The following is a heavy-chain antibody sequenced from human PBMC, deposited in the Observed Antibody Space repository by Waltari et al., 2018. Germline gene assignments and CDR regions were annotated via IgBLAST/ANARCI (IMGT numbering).Heavy chain of an antibody. V-gene: IGHV4-34*01. CDR2: INHSGST. Sequence: QVQLQQWGAGLLKPSETLSLTCAVYGGSFSGYYWSWIRQPPGKGLEWIGEINHSGSTNYNPSIKSRVTISVDTSKNQFSLKLSSVTAADTAVYYCARVRWARRDAFDIWGQGTMVTVSS. CDR1: GGSFSGYY. J-gene: IGHJ3*02. CDR3: ARVRWARRDAFDI.